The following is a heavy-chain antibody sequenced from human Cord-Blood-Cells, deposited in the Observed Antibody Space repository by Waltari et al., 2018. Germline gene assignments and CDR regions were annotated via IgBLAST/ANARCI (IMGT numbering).Heavy chain of an antibody. D-gene: IGHD6-19*01. CDR2: IYYSGST. V-gene: IGHV4-59*01. J-gene: IGHJ4*02. CDR3: ARGPYSSGWYFDY. Sequence: QLQLQESGPGLVKPSETLSLTCTVSGGSISSYYLSWIRQPPGKGLEWIGYIYYSGSTNYNPSLKSRVTISVDTSKNQFSLKLSSVTAADTAVYYCARGPYSSGWYFDYWGQGTLVTVSS. CDR1: GGSISSYY.